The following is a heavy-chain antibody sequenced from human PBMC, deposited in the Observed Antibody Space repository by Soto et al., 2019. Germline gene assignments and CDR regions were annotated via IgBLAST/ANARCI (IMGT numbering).Heavy chain of an antibody. CDR1: GFTFSNYA. V-gene: IGHV3-23*01. J-gene: IGHJ3*02. CDR2: IISSGGTT. D-gene: IGHD3-16*02. CDR3: ASRLYDYVWGSYRYTPFDAFDI. Sequence: GGSLRLSCAASGFTFSNYAMIWVRKAPGRGLEWVSVIISSGGTTNYADSVKGRFTISRDNSKNTLYLKMNSLRAEDTAVYYCASRLYDYVWGSYRYTPFDAFDIWGQGTMVTVSS.